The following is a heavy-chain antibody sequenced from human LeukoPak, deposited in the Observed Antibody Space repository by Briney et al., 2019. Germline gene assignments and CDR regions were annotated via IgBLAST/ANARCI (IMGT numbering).Heavy chain of an antibody. CDR3: ARVRDTAMAYYEVDY. CDR2: IYYSGST. CDR1: GGSISSSSYY. J-gene: IGHJ4*02. Sequence: NPSETLSLTCTVSGGSISSSSYYWGWIRQPPGKGLEWIGSIYYSGSTYYNPSLKSRVTISVDTSKNQFSLKLSSVTAADTAVYYCARVRDTAMAYYEVDYWGQGTLVTVSS. V-gene: IGHV4-39*07. D-gene: IGHD5-18*01.